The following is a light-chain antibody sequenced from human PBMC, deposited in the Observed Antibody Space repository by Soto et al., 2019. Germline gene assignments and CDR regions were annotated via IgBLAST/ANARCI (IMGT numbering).Light chain of an antibody. J-gene: IGLJ1*01. Sequence: QSALTQPASVSGSPGQSVTISCTGTCSDVGGYDYVSWYQQHPGKVPKLMIYEVSNRPSGVSNRFSGSKSGNTASLTISGLQAEDEADYYCSSYTSSSTRVVFGTGTKLTVL. V-gene: IGLV2-14*01. CDR1: CSDVGGYDY. CDR2: EVS. CDR3: SSYTSSSTRVV.